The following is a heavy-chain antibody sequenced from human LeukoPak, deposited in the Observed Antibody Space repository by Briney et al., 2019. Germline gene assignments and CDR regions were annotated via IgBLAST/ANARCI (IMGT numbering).Heavy chain of an antibody. CDR3: ARDSSPGVRRSREYYFDY. V-gene: IGHV3-66*01. D-gene: IGHD3-10*01. J-gene: IGHJ4*02. CDR1: GFTVSSNY. Sequence: GGSLRLSCAASGFTVSSNYMSWVRQAPGKGLEWVSVIYSGGSTYYADSVKGRFTISRDNSKNTLYLQMNSLRVEDTAVYYCARDSSPGVRRSREYYFDYWGQGTLVTVSS. CDR2: IYSGGST.